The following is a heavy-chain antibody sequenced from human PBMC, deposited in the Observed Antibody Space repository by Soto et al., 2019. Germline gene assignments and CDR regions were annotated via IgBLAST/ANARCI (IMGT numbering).Heavy chain of an antibody. CDR1: GFTFSSYA. V-gene: IGHV3-23*01. D-gene: IGHD6-13*01. Sequence: PGGSLRLSCAASGFTFSSYAMSWVRQAPGKGLEWVSAISGSGGSTYYADSVKGRFTISRDNSKNTLYLQMNSLRAEDTAVYYCAKAVFIAAAEGGYYGMDVWGQGTKVTVYS. CDR2: ISGSGGST. CDR3: AKAVFIAAAEGGYYGMDV. J-gene: IGHJ6*02.